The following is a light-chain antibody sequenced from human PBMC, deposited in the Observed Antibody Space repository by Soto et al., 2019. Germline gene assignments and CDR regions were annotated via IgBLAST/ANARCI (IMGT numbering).Light chain of an antibody. Sequence: DIHMTQVPSTLAASVGYIFTITCRASQKIESWVAWFQKKPGKAPKLLIYKASTLDLGVPSRFSGSGYGTELTLSISDMQQDDFETYYCQQYENYFWTFGHGTKVDIK. CDR3: QQYENYFWT. CDR2: KAS. J-gene: IGKJ1*01. CDR1: QKIESW. V-gene: IGKV1-5*03.